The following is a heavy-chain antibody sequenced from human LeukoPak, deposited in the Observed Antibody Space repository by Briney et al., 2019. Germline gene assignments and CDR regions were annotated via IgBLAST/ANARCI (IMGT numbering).Heavy chain of an antibody. D-gene: IGHD2-2*01. CDR1: GGSISSSSYY. CDR2: IYYSGST. CDR3: VVPAASDY. Sequence: SETLSLTCTASGGSISSSSYYWGWIRQPPGKGLEWIGSIYYSGSTYYNPSLKSRVTISVDTSKNQFSLKLSSVTAADTAVYYCVVPAASDYWGQGTPVTVSS. V-gene: IGHV4-39*01. J-gene: IGHJ4*02.